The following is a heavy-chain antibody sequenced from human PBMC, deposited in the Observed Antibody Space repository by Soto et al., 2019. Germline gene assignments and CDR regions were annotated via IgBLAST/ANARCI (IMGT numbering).Heavy chain of an antibody. D-gene: IGHD1-1*01. CDR3: AREPATAKPEGVDF. Sequence: QVQLVQSGAEVRKPGASVKDSCKASGYTFSDYYIHWVRQAPGQGLEWMGWINPNSGGTKYAPKFQGGVTMTRDTSITTAYMELSRLRSGDTAVYYRAREPATAKPEGVDFWGQGTLVTVSS. CDR2: INPNSGGT. CDR1: GYTFSDYY. V-gene: IGHV1-2*02. J-gene: IGHJ4*02.